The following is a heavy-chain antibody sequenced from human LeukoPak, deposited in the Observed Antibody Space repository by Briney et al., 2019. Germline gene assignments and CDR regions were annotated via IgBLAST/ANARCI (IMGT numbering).Heavy chain of an antibody. CDR3: ARSIGRYQLLPFDY. J-gene: IGHJ4*02. D-gene: IGHD2-2*01. V-gene: IGHV1-8*01. CDR1: GYTFTSYD. Sequence: GAPVKLCCKASGYTFTSYDINWVPQATGHRLEWMGWMNANSGNTGYAQKFQGRVTMTRNTSISTAYMELSSLRSEDTAVYYCARSIGRYQLLPFDYWGQGTLVTVSS. CDR2: MNANSGNT.